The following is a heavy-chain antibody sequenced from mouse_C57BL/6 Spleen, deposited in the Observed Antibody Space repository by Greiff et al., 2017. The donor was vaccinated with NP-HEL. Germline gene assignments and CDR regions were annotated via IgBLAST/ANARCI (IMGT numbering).Heavy chain of an antibody. Sequence: VQLQQSGAELVKPGASVKMSCKASGYTFTSYWITWVKQRPGQGLEWIGDIYPGSGSTNYNEKFKSKATLTVDTSSSTAYMQLSSLTSEDSAVYYCAYYGSSPYYFDYWGQGTTLTVSS. V-gene: IGHV1-55*01. CDR1: GYTFTSYW. J-gene: IGHJ2*01. CDR3: AYYGSSPYYFDY. D-gene: IGHD1-1*01. CDR2: IYPGSGST.